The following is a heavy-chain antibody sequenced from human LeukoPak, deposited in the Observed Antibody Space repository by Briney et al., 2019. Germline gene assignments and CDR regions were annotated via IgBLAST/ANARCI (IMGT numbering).Heavy chain of an antibody. J-gene: IGHJ4*02. Sequence: TSETLSLTCAVYGGSFSGYYWSWIRQPPGKGLEWIGEINHSGSTNYNPSLKSRVTISVDRSKNQFSLKLSSVTAADTAVYYCASLDSSGYYYFDYWGQGTLVTVSS. V-gene: IGHV4-34*01. CDR3: ASLDSSGYYYFDY. D-gene: IGHD3-22*01. CDR2: INHSGST. CDR1: GGSFSGYY.